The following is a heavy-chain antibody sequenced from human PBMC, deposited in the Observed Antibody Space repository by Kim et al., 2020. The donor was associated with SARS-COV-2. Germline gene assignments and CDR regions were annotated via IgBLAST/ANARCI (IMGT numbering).Heavy chain of an antibody. V-gene: IGHV1-69*04. CDR2: IIPILGIA. CDR3: ARDRDQYSSSSVGSLGGDYYGMDV. CDR1: GGTFSSYT. J-gene: IGHJ6*02. D-gene: IGHD6-6*01. Sequence: SVKVSCKASGGTFSSYTISWVRQAPGQGLEWMGRIIPILGIANYAQKFQGRVTITADKSTSTAYMELSSLRSEDTAVYYCARDRDQYSSSSVGSLGGDYYGMDVWGQGTTVTVSS.